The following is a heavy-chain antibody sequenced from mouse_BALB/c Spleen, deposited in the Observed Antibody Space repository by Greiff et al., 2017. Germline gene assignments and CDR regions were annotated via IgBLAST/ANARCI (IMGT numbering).Heavy chain of an antibody. Sequence: VQLQQSGPELVKPGASVRISCKASGYTFTSYYIHWVKQRPGQGLEWIGWIYPGNVNTKYNEKFKGKATLTADKSSSTAYMQLSSLTSEDSAVYFCAREGYGYDGAWFAYWGQGTLVTVSA. J-gene: IGHJ3*01. CDR2: IYPGNVNT. V-gene: IGHV1S56*01. CDR1: GYTFTSYY. D-gene: IGHD2-2*01. CDR3: AREGYGYDGAWFAY.